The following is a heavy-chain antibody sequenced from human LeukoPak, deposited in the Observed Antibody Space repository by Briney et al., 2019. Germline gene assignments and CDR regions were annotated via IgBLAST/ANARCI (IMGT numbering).Heavy chain of an antibody. CDR1: GYTFTGYY. J-gene: IGHJ4*02. V-gene: IGHV1-2*02. CDR3: ASPGGDSSGWYGLDY. D-gene: IGHD6-19*01. Sequence: ASVKVSCKASGYTFTGYYMHWVRQAPGQGREWMGWINPNSGGTNYAQKFQGRVTMTRDTSISTAYMELSRLRSDDTAVYYCASPGGDSSGWYGLDYWGQGTLVTVSS. CDR2: INPNSGGT.